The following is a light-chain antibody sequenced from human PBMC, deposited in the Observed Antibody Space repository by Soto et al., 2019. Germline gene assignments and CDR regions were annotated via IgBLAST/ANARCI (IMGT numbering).Light chain of an antibody. V-gene: IGKV3-20*01. CDR2: GAS. Sequence: EIVLKQSPGTLSLSPGARATLSCRASQSVSSGSLAWYQQKPGQSPRLLISGASSRATGIPDRFSGSGSGTDFTLTISRLEPEDFALYYCQQYGTSPRTFGQGTKVEIK. CDR3: QQYGTSPRT. J-gene: IGKJ1*01. CDR1: QSVSSGS.